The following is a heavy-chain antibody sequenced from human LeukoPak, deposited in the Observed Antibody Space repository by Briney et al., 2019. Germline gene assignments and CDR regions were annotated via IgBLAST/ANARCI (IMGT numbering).Heavy chain of an antibody. J-gene: IGHJ4*02. CDR1: GFTFSSYG. V-gene: IGHV3-23*01. D-gene: IGHD5-12*01. CDR2: ISGSGGST. CDR3: ARGPSGYHNT. Sequence: GGTLRLSCAASGFTFSSYGMSWVRQAPGKGLEWVSAISGSGGSTYYADSVKGRFTISRDNSKNTLYLQMNSLRAEDTAVYYCARGPSGYHNTGGQGTLVTVSA.